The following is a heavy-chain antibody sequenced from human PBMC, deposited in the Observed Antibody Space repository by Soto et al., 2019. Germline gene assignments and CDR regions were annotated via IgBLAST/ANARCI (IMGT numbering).Heavy chain of an antibody. CDR3: CVIAYYDFWSGYYIPN. J-gene: IGHJ4*02. D-gene: IGHD3-3*01. CDR1: GFAFSNAW. Sequence: EVHLVESGGDLVKPGGSLRLSCVASGFAFSNAWMGWVRQTPGEGLEWVGRIKSKGDGGTSEYAASVKGKFTISRDDSKNTVSLQMDSLKTEDTAVYYCCVIAYYDFWSGYYIPNWGQGTLVTVSS. CDR2: IKSKGDGGTS. V-gene: IGHV3-15*01.